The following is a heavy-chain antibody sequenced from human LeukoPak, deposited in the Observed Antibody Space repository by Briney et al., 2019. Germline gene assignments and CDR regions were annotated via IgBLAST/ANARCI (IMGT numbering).Heavy chain of an antibody. CDR1: GYTFTSYG. D-gene: IGHD2-2*01. V-gene: IGHV1-18*01. CDR3: ARVYRVPAAMAWFDP. J-gene: IGHJ5*02. CDR2: ISAYNGNT. Sequence: ASVKVSCKASGYTFTSYGISWVPQAPGQGLEWVGWISAYNGNTNYAQKLQGRVTMTTDTSTSTAYMELRSLRSDDTAVYYCARVYRVPAAMAWFDPWGQGTLVTVSS.